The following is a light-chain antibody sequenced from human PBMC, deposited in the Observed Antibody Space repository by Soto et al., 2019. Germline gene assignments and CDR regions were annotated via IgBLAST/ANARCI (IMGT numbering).Light chain of an antibody. CDR2: RNN. V-gene: IGLV1-47*01. Sequence: SVLTQQPAGPGTPGHRVTISCSRSISNIGSNPVYWHQQLPGTAPKLLIFRNNQRPSGVPDRFSDSKSGTSASLAISGLRSEDEADYYCAAWDDSLSVYVFGTGSKVTVL. CDR3: AAWDDSLSVYV. J-gene: IGLJ1*01. CDR1: ISNIGSNP.